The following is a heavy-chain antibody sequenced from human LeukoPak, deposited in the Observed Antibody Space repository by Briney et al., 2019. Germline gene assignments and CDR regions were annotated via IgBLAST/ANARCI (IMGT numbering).Heavy chain of an antibody. CDR1: GFTFSSYS. Sequence: GGSLRLSCAASGFTFSSYSMSWVRQAPGKGLEWVSAISGSGGSTYYADSVKGRFTISRDNSKNTLYLQMNSLRAEDTAVYYCARDAYGSGSHFDYWGQGTLVTVSS. D-gene: IGHD3-10*01. J-gene: IGHJ4*02. CDR3: ARDAYGSGSHFDY. CDR2: ISGSGGST. V-gene: IGHV3-23*01.